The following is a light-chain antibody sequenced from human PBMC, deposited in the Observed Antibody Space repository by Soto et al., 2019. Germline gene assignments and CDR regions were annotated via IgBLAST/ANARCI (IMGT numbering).Light chain of an antibody. CDR1: QSVSSN. Sequence: EIVMTQSPATLSVSPGERATLSCRASQSVSSNLAWYQQKPGQAPRLLIYDASTRATGIPARFSGSGSGTDFTLTISSLEPEDFAVYYCQQRINWPLTFGGGTKVDIK. CDR3: QQRINWPLT. J-gene: IGKJ4*01. CDR2: DAS. V-gene: IGKV3-11*01.